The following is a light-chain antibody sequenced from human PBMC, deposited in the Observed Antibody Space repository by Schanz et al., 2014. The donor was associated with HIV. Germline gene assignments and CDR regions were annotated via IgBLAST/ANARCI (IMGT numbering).Light chain of an antibody. J-gene: IGKJ4*01. CDR2: RAS. CDR3: QQLNNFFT. CDR1: QSISSW. V-gene: IGKV1-5*03. Sequence: DIQMTQSPSTLSASVGDRVTITCRASQSISSWLAWYQQKPGKAPKLLIYRASSLESGVPSRFSGTGSGTEFTLTISSLQPEDFATYYCQQLNNFFTFGGGTRVEV.